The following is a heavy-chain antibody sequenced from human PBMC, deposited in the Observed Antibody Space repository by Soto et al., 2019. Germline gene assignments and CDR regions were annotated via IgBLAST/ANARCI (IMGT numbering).Heavy chain of an antibody. V-gene: IGHV4-34*01. CDR2: INHSGST. J-gene: IGHJ4*02. CDR3: ARVVGEGRLSYFDY. D-gene: IGHD2-8*01. CDR1: GGSFSGYY. Sequence: SETLSLTCAVYGGSFSGYYWSWIRQPPGKGLEWIGEINHSGSTNYNPSLKSRVTISVDTSKNQFSLKLSSVTAADTAVYYCARVVGEGRLSYFDYWGQGTQVTVSS.